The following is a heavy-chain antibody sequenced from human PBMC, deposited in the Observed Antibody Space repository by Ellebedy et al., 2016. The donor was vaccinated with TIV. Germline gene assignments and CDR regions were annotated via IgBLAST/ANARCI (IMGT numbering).Heavy chain of an antibody. V-gene: IGHV5-51*01. CDR3: ARRDWNDEAGY. CDR1: GYTFTNYW. CDR2: IYPGDSDT. J-gene: IGHJ4*02. Sequence: GGSLRLSCKGSGYTFTNYWIGWVRQMPGKGLEWMGIIYPGDSDTKYSPSFQGQVTISADKSIRTAYLQWSSLKASDTAIYYCARRDWNDEAGYWGQGTLVTVSS. D-gene: IGHD1-1*01.